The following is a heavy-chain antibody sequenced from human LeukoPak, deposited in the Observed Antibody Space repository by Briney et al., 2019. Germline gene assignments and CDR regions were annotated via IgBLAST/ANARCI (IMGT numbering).Heavy chain of an antibody. J-gene: IGHJ4*02. CDR3: TRVSAAAAFDY. D-gene: IGHD2-15*01. V-gene: IGHV4-38-2*01. Sequence: SETLSLTCVVSGYSFSSGYYWGWSRQPPGKGVEGIGSIYHSGSTYYNPSLKSRTTISVDASKNQFSLNMSSVTAADTAVYYCTRVSAAAAFDYWGQGTLVTVSS. CDR1: GYSFSSGYY. CDR2: IYHSGST.